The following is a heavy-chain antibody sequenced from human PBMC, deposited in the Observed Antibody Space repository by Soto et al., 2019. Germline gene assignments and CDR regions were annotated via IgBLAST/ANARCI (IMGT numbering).Heavy chain of an antibody. J-gene: IGHJ4*02. CDR3: ARGGSRDGYNPLGY. CDR1: VYSLTSYY. D-gene: IGHD5-12*01. V-gene: IGHV1-2*02. CDR2: INPNSGGT. Sequence: VKVSYKAPVYSLTSYYIHWVRQAPGQGLEWMGWINPNSGGTNYAQKFQGRVTMTRDTSISTAYMELSRLRSDDTAVYYCARGGSRDGYNPLGYWGQGTLVTVSS.